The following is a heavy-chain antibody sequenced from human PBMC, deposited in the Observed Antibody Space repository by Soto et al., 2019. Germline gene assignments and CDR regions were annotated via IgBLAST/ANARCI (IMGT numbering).Heavy chain of an antibody. J-gene: IGHJ4*02. CDR2: FNSDGSST. Sequence: GGSLRLSCAASGFTFSGYWIHWVRQAPGKGLVWISRFNSDGSSTIYADSVKGRFTSSIDNAKNTLYLQMNSLRAEDTAVYYCARDLCSGGSCYSASDFWGQGTLVTVSS. D-gene: IGHD2-15*01. CDR3: ARDLCSGGSCYSASDF. V-gene: IGHV3-74*01. CDR1: GFTFSGYW.